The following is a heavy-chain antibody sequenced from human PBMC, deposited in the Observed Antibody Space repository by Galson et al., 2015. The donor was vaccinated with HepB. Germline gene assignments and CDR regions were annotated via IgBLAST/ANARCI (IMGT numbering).Heavy chain of an antibody. Sequence: LSLTCAVYGGSFSGYYWSWIRQPPGKGLEWIGEINHSGSTNYNPSLKSRVTISVDTSKNQFSLKLSSVTAADTAVYYCVGYYYGSGSYWSDYWGQGTLVTVSS. CDR2: INHSGST. CDR1: GGSFSGYY. V-gene: IGHV4-34*01. CDR3: VGYYYGSGSYWSDY. J-gene: IGHJ4*02. D-gene: IGHD3-10*01.